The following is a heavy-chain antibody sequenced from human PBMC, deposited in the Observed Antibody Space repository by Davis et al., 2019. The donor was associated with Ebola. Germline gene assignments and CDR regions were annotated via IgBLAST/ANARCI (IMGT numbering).Heavy chain of an antibody. CDR1: GFTFSTYS. Sequence: PGGSLRLSCAASGFTFSTYSMSWVRQAPGKGLVWVSRIHSDGTSTIYTDSVKGRFTISRDNAKNTLYLQMNSLRAEDTDVYYCARDRYYTIDVWGQGTTVTVSS. J-gene: IGHJ6*02. CDR2: IHSDGTST. V-gene: IGHV3-74*01. D-gene: IGHD3-10*01. CDR3: ARDRYYTIDV.